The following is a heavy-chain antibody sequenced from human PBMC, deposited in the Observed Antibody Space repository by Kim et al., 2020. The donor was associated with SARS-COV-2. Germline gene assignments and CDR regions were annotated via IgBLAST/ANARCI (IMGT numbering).Heavy chain of an antibody. V-gene: IGHV4-39*01. J-gene: IGHJ3*02. CDR2: IYYSGST. CDR3: WHSAFDI. Sequence: SETLSLTCTVSGGSISSNTYNWDWIRQPPGKGLEWIGSIYYSGSTYYNPSLKSRVTISVDTSKNQFSLKLTSVTAADTAVYYCWHSAFDIWGQGTMVTVS. D-gene: IGHD2-21*01. CDR1: GGSISSNTYN.